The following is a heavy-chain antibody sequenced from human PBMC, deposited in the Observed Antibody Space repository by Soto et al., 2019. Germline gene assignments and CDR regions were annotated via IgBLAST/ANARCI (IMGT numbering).Heavy chain of an antibody. V-gene: IGHV4-59*08. J-gene: IGHJ3*02. CDR1: GGSVSDYY. Sequence: QIQLEESGPGLVTPSVTLSLTCSVSGGSVSDYYWHWIRQSPGKGLAWFGYLSSSGATSYSPTLRRRVTISLDSSKNQLSLKMTSVPAAHAALDYCASNIWNDNTDHDGTLNIWGQETLVTVSS. CDR3: ASNIWNDNTDHDGTLNI. D-gene: IGHD1-1*01. CDR2: LSSSGAT.